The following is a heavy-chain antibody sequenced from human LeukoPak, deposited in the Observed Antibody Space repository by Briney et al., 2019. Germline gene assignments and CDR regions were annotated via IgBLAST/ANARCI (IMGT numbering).Heavy chain of an antibody. Sequence: GGSLRLSCAASGFTFSNYWMTWVRQAPGKGLEWVANIKQDGSEKYYVDSVKGRFTISRDNAKNSLYPQMNSLRAEDTAVYYCARVTGTDYIWGSYRYWGQGTLVTVSS. J-gene: IGHJ4*02. CDR1: GFTFSNYW. D-gene: IGHD3-16*02. CDR2: IKQDGSEK. V-gene: IGHV3-7*01. CDR3: ARVTGTDYIWGSYRY.